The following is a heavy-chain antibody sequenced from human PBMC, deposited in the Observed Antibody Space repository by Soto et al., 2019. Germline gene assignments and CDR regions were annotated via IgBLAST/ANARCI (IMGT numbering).Heavy chain of an antibody. V-gene: IGHV3-33*01. D-gene: IGHD3-22*01. CDR2: IWYDGSNK. J-gene: IGHJ3*02. CDR3: TTGAYYYDSSGYYPSAFDI. CDR1: GFTFSSYG. Sequence: GGSLRLSCAASGFTFSSYGRHWVRPAPGKGLEWVAVIWYDGSNKYYADSVKGRFTISRDNSKNTLYLQMNSLKTEDTAVYYCTTGAYYYDSSGYYPSAFDIWGQGTMVTVSS.